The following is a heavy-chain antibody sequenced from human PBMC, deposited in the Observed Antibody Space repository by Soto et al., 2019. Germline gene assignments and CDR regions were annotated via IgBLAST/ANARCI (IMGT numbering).Heavy chain of an antibody. J-gene: IGHJ3*02. Sequence: SETLSLTCAVYGGFVTSGIYYWRWIRQPPRMRLEWIGEMSHSGGTHFNQSLKSRVTKSVDTSKNQFTLKMSSVTAVDTALYYCARVERGTATTVVDAFDIWGPGTVVTVSS. CDR3: ARVERGTATTVVDAFDI. CDR2: MSHSGGT. V-gene: IGHV4-34*01. CDR1: GGFVTSGIYY. D-gene: IGHD1-1*01.